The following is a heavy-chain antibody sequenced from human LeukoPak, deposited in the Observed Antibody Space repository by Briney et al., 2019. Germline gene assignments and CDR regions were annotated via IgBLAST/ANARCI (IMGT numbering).Heavy chain of an antibody. Sequence: PGGSLRLSCVASGFTFSSYAMSWVRQAPGKGLEWVSGISASGSSTYYADSVKGRFTISRDNSKNTLYLQMNCLRAEDTAVYYCAKDYSSGWYGGDASDIWGQGTMVTVSS. CDR1: GFTFSSYA. CDR2: ISASGSST. CDR3: AKDYSSGWYGGDASDI. D-gene: IGHD6-19*01. J-gene: IGHJ3*02. V-gene: IGHV3-23*01.